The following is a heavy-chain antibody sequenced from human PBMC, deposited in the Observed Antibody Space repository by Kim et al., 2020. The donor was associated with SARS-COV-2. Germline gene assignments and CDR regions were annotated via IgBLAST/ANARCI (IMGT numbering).Heavy chain of an antibody. CDR3: TSPRIGY. J-gene: IGHJ4*02. Sequence: NSYETAYAASVKGRFTISRDDSKNTAYLQMNSLKTEDTAVYYCTSPRIGYWGQGTLVTVSS. V-gene: IGHV3-73*01. CDR2: NSYET.